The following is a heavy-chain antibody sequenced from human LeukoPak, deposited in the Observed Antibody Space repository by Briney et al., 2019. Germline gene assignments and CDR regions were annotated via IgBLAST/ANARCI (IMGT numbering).Heavy chain of an antibody. Sequence: GGSLRLSCAASGFTFSSYSMNWVRQAPGKGLEWVSYISSSSSTIYYADSVKGRFTISRDNAKNSLYLQMNSLRAEDTAVYYCASEVAYCTNGVCYSLFDYWGQGTLVTVSS. V-gene: IGHV3-48*01. CDR3: ASEVAYCTNGVCYSLFDY. CDR1: GFTFSSYS. J-gene: IGHJ4*02. CDR2: ISSSSSTI. D-gene: IGHD2-8*01.